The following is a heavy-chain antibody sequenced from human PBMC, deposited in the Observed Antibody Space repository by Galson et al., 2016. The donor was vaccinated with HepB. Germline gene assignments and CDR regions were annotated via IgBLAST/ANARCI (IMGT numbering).Heavy chain of an antibody. CDR2: ISSSGNTI. CDR1: GFTFSNYY. V-gene: IGHV3-11*04. Sequence: SLRLSCAASGFTFSNYYMNWIRQAPGKGLEWLAYISSSGNTIYYPDSVEGRFTISRDNAAHSLYLQMSSLRGEDTAVYYCARGQPSYWYFDVWGRGTLVTVSS. J-gene: IGHJ2*01. CDR3: ARGQPSYWYFDV. D-gene: IGHD6-13*01.